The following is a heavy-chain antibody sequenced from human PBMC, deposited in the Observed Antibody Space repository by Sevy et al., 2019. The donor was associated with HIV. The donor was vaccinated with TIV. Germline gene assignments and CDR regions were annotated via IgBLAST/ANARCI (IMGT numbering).Heavy chain of an antibody. V-gene: IGHV4-61*02. CDR2: IYTSGST. J-gene: IGHJ5*02. D-gene: IGHD6-13*01. CDR1: GGSISSGSYY. CDR3: ARGSSSSWYSGWFDP. Sequence: SETLSLTCTVSGGSISSGSYYWSWIRQSAGKGLEWIGRIYTSGSTNYNPSLKSRVTISVDTSKKQFSLKLSSVTAADTAVYYCARGSSSSWYSGWFDPWGQGTLVTVSS.